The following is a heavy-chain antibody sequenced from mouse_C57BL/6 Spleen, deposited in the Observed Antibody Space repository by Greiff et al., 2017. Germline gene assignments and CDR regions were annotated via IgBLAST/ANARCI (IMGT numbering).Heavy chain of an antibody. CDR3: ASDNSYYAMDY. J-gene: IGHJ4*01. CDR1: GFTFSDYG. CDR2: ISSGSSTI. V-gene: IGHV5-17*01. Sequence: DVKLVESGGGLVKPGGSLKLSCAASGFTFSDYGMHWVRQAPEKGLEWVAYISSGSSTIYYADTVKGRFTISRDNAKNTLFLQMTSLMSEDTAMYYCASDNSYYAMDYWGQGTSVTVSS. D-gene: IGHD1-3*01.